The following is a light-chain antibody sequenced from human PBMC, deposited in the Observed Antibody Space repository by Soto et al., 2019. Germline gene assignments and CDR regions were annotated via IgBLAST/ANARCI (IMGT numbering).Light chain of an antibody. CDR1: QSVSSY. Sequence: EVVLTQSPATLSLSPGERATLSCGASQSVSSYLAWYQQKPGQAPRLLIYDASNRATGIPARFSASGSGTDFTLTISDVQPEDFALYYCHQRQSWPRTFGQGTKV. CDR3: HQRQSWPRT. J-gene: IGKJ1*01. CDR2: DAS. V-gene: IGKV3-11*01.